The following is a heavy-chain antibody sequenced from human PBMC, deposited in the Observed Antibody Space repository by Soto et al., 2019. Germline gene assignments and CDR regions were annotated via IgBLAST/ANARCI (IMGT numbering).Heavy chain of an antibody. CDR2: ISAYNGNT. D-gene: IGHD3-22*01. CDR3: AKDTYYYDSSGYYVFDY. CDR1: GYSFTSYG. Sequence: ASVKVACKASGYSFTSYGISWVRQAPGQGLEWMGWISAYNGNTNYAQKLQGRVTMTTDTSTSTAYMELRSLRSDDTAVYYCAKDTYYYDSSGYYVFDYWGPGTLVTVSS. J-gene: IGHJ4*02. V-gene: IGHV1-18*01.